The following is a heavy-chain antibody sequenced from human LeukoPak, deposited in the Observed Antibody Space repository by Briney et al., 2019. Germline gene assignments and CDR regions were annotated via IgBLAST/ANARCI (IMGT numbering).Heavy chain of an antibody. Sequence: SETLSLTCTVSGSSMSSDYYWGWIRQPPGKGLEWIGSFYYSGSTYYNPSLKSRVTVSVDTSKNQFSLKLSSLTAADTAVYYCARAYSSSWCDAFDIWGQGTMVTVSS. V-gene: IGHV4-38-2*02. J-gene: IGHJ3*02. CDR3: ARAYSSSWCDAFDI. CDR1: GSSMSSDYY. CDR2: FYYSGST. D-gene: IGHD6-13*01.